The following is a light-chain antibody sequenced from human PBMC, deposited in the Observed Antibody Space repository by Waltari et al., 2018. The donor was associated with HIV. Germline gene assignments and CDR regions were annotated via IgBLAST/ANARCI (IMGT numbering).Light chain of an antibody. Sequence: SYELTQPLSVSVALGQTARLTCGGNNIGSNKVHWYQQKPGQAPVLVIYRDSNRPSGIPERFSGSNSGNTATLTISRAQAGDEADYYCQVWDSSTHVVFGGGTKLTVL. V-gene: IGLV3-9*01. CDR2: RDS. J-gene: IGLJ2*01. CDR3: QVWDSSTHVV. CDR1: NIGSNK.